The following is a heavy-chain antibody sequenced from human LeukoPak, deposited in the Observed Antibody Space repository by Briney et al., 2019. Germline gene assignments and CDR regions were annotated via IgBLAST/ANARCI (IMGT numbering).Heavy chain of an antibody. V-gene: IGHV4-34*01. CDR3: ATYRGYSYVTFDY. CDR1: GGSFSGYY. D-gene: IGHD5-18*01. CDR2: INHSGST. J-gene: IGHJ4*02. Sequence: SETLSLTCAVYGGSFSGYYWSWIRQPPGKGLEWIGEINHSGSTNYNPSLKSRVTISVDTSKNQFSLKLSSVTAADTAVYYCATYRGYSYVTFDYWGQGTLVTVSS.